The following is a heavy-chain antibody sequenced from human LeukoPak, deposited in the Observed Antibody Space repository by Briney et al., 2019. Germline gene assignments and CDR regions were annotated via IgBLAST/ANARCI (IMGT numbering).Heavy chain of an antibody. D-gene: IGHD6-25*01. CDR1: GGSISSSSYY. CDR2: IYTSGST. CDR3: AMGGNPLDY. J-gene: IGHJ4*02. V-gene: IGHV4-61*05. Sequence: SETLSLTCTVSGGSISSSSYYWGWIRQPPGKGLEWIGRIYTSGSTNYNPSLKSRVTMSVDTSKNQFSLKLSSVTAADTAVYYCAMGGNPLDYWGQGTLVTVSS.